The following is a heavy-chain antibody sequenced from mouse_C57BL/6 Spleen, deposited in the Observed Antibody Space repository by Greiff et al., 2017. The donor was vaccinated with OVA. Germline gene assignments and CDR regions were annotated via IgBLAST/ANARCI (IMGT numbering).Heavy chain of an antibody. V-gene: IGHV2-9-1*01. CDR2: IWTGGGT. CDR1: GFSLTSYA. Sequence: QVQLKESGPGLVAPSQSLSITCTVSGFSLTSYAISWVRQPPGKGLEWLGVIWTGGGTNYNSALKSRLSISKDNSKSQVFLKMNSLQTDDAARYYCASSYYYGSSERYFDVWGTGTTVTVSS. J-gene: IGHJ1*03. CDR3: ASSYYYGSSERYFDV. D-gene: IGHD1-1*01.